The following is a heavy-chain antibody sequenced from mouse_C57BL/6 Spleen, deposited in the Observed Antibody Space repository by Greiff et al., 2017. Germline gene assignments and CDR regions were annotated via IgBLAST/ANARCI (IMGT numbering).Heavy chain of an antibody. CDR1: GFTFSSYG. D-gene: IGHD4-1*01. Sequence: EVKLVESGGDLVKPGGSLKLSCAASGFTFSSYGMSWVRQTPDKRLEWVATISSGGSYTYYPDSVKGRFTISRDNAKNTLYLQMSSLKAGDTAMYFCARKGANCLEYWGQGTPLTVSS. CDR2: ISSGGSYT. V-gene: IGHV5-6*01. J-gene: IGHJ2*01. CDR3: ARKGANCLEY.